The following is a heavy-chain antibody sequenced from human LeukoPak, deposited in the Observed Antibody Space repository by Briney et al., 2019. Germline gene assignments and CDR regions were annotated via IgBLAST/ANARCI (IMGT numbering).Heavy chain of an antibody. V-gene: IGHV3-23*01. CDR2: ISPGGGPT. CDR3: AKDGAWLRFDD. CDR1: GFTFSSYE. J-gene: IGHJ4*02. D-gene: IGHD5-12*01. Sequence: GGSLRLSCAASGFTFSSYEMNWVRQAPGKGLEWVSGISPGGGPTYYADSVKGRFTISRDDSKNTLYLQMKNLRAEDTAVYYCAKDGAWLRFDDWGQGILVTVSS.